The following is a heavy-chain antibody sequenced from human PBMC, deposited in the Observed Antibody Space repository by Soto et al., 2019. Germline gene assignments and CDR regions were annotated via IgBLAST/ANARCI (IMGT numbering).Heavy chain of an antibody. D-gene: IGHD6-6*01. J-gene: IGHJ5*02. Sequence: QVQLVQSGAEVKKPGASVKVSCKASGYTFTSYGISWVRQAPGQGLEWMGWISAYNGNTNYAQKLQGRVTMXXDXSXNTAYMELRSLRSDDTAVYYCARRGEQGAARNTFDPWGQGTLVTVSS. CDR1: GYTFTSYG. V-gene: IGHV1-18*01. CDR2: ISAYNGNT. CDR3: ARRGEQGAARNTFDP.